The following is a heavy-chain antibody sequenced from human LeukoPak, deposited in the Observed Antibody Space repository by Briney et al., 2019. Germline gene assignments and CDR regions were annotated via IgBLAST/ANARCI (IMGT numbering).Heavy chain of an antibody. D-gene: IGHD3-22*01. J-gene: IGHJ4*02. V-gene: IGHV3-74*01. CDR2: IKSDESST. Sequence: GGSLRLSCAASGFTFSNYWMHWVRQAPGKRLVWVSRIKSDESSTNYAASVKGRFTISRDNAKNTLYLQMNSLRAEDTAVYYCVRGAHYDTSGYYYWGQGTLVTVSS. CDR3: VRGAHYDTSGYYY. CDR1: GFTFSNYW.